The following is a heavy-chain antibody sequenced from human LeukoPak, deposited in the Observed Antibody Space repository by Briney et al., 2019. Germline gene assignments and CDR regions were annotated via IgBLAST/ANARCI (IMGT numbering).Heavy chain of an antibody. V-gene: IGHV3-30*04. Sequence: GRSLRLSCAASGFTFSSYAIHWVRQAPGKGLEWVAVISYDGSNKYYADSVKGRFTISRDNSKNTLYLQMNSLRAEDTAVYYCAKDQSGAVAAPYYFDYWGQGTLVTVSS. CDR3: AKDQSGAVAAPYYFDY. CDR2: ISYDGSNK. CDR1: GFTFSSYA. J-gene: IGHJ4*02. D-gene: IGHD6-19*01.